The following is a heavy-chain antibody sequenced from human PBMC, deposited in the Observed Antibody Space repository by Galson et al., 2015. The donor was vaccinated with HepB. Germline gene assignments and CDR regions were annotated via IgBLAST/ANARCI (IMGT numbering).Heavy chain of an antibody. D-gene: IGHD3-10*01. J-gene: IGHJ4*02. V-gene: IGHV3-30-3*01. CDR1: GFTFSSYA. CDR3: ASLLWFGATDFDY. Sequence: SLRLSCAASGFTFSSYAMHWVRQAPGKGLEWVAVISYDGSNKYYADSVKGRFTISRDNSKNTLYLQMNSLRAEDTAVYYCASLLWFGATDFDYWGQGTLVTVSS. CDR2: ISYDGSNK.